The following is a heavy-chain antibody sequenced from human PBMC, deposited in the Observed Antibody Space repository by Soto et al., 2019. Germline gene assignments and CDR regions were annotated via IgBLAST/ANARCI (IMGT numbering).Heavy chain of an antibody. V-gene: IGHV1-18*01. Sequence: GASVKVSCKASGYTFTSYGISWVRQAPGQGLEWMGWISAYNGNTNYAQKLQGRVTMTTDTSTSTAYMELRSLRSDDTAVYYCARDGITIFGVVTPYYYYYYYMDVWGKGTTVTVSS. CDR3: ARDGITIFGVVTPYYYYYYYMDV. CDR1: GYTFTSYG. CDR2: ISAYNGNT. D-gene: IGHD3-3*01. J-gene: IGHJ6*03.